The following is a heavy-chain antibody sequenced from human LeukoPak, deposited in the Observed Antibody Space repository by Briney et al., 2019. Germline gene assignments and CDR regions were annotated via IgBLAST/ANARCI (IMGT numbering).Heavy chain of an antibody. V-gene: IGHV4-59*01. D-gene: IGHD1-26*01. CDR1: GASPSAYY. CDR2: SYSGGNA. Sequence: PSQTLSLTCTVSGASPSAYYWSWIRQPPGKGLEWIGYSYSGGNANYNPSLKSRVTISIDTSENQFSLRLTSVTAADTAVYFCGHSKRGGGYYINAFAVWGQGALVTISS. J-gene: IGHJ3*01. CDR3: GHSKRGGGYYINAFAV.